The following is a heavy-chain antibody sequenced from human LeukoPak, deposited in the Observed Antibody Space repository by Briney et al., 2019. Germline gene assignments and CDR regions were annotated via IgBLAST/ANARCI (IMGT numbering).Heavy chain of an antibody. J-gene: IGHJ3*02. CDR1: GYTFTSYD. V-gene: IGHV1-8*01. D-gene: IGHD6-6*01. CDR2: MNPNSGNT. Sequence: ASVKVSCKASGYTFTSYDINWVRQATGQGLEWMGWMNPNSGNTGYAQKFRGRVTMTRNTSISTAYMELSSLRSEDTAVYYCARDRGVLAARPGYAFDIWGQGTMVTVSS. CDR3: ARDRGVLAARPGYAFDI.